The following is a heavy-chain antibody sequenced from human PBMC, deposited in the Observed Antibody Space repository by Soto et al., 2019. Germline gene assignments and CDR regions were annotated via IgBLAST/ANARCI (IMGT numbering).Heavy chain of an antibody. V-gene: IGHV1-69*06. CDR1: GGTFSTYA. CDR3: AAGREYDPPSGMDG. Sequence: QVQLVQSGAEVKKPGSSVKVSCKASGGTFSTYAISWVRQAPGQGLEWMGGIIPIFGTDKYAQKFQGRVTISADKSTSTAYMELSSLRSEDTAVYYCAAGREYDPPSGMDGWGQGTTGTVSS. D-gene: IGHD3-3*01. CDR2: IIPIFGTD. J-gene: IGHJ6*02.